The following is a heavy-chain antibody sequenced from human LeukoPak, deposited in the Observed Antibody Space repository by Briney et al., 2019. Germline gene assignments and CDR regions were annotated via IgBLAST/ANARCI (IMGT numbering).Heavy chain of an antibody. CDR3: AKHLRCSGDSCYRPSYYYYGMDV. V-gene: IGHV3-23*01. D-gene: IGHD2-15*01. Sequence: PGGSLRLSCAVSGFTFSNHAMSWVRQAPGKGLEWVSTIGGGGGDRYYADSVKGRFTISRDNSKNTLYLQMNSLRAEDTAVYYCAKHLRCSGDSCYRPSYYYYGMDVWGQETTVTASS. CDR1: GFTFSNHA. J-gene: IGHJ6*02. CDR2: IGGGGGDR.